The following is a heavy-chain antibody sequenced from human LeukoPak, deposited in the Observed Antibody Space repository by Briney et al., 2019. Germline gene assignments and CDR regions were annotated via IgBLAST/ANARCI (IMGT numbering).Heavy chain of an antibody. J-gene: IGHJ4*02. CDR1: GGSISSSSYY. CDR2: IYYSGST. V-gene: IGHV4-39*01. Sequence: SETLSLTCTVSGGSISSSSYYWGWIRQPPGKGLEWIGSIYYSGSTYYNPSLKSRVTISVDTSKNQFSLKLSSVTAADTAVYYCARRVPGPVSDTAMVNFDYWGQGTLVTVSS. CDR3: ARRVPGPVSDTAMVNFDY. D-gene: IGHD5-18*01.